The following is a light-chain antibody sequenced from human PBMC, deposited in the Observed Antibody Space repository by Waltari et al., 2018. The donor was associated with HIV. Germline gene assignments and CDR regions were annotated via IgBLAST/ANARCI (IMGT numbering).Light chain of an antibody. V-gene: IGKV4-1*01. CDR3: QQYYSTPRT. CDR2: WAS. J-gene: IGKJ1*01. CDR1: QRVLYDSHNKHY. Sequence: DIVMTQSPDSLAVSLGERPTIHYKSSQRVLYDSHNKHYLAWYQQKPGQPPKMLIYWASTRDSGVPDRFSGSGSGPDFTLTISSLQAEDVAVYYCQQYYSTPRTFGQGTKVDIK.